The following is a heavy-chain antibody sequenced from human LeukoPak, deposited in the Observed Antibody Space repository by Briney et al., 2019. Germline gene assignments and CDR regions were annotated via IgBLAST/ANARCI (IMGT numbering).Heavy chain of an antibody. D-gene: IGHD3-3*01. CDR1: GFTFSSYS. Sequence: GGSLRLSCVASGFTFSSYSMSWVRQAPGKGLEWVSSISTSSSYIYYADSVKGRFTISRDNAKNSLYLQMNSLRAEDTAVYYCAKSADNYYYYYMDVWGKGTTVTVSS. J-gene: IGHJ6*03. V-gene: IGHV3-21*01. CDR2: ISTSSSYI. CDR3: AKSADNYYYYYMDV.